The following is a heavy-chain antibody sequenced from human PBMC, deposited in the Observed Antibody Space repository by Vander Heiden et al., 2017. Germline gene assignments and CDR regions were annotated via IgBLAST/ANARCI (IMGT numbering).Heavy chain of an antibody. J-gene: IGHJ4*02. CDR2: ISGSGGST. D-gene: IGHD2-8*01. CDR3: AKTRCTNGVCSYYFDY. V-gene: IGHV3-23*01. CDR1: GFTFSSYA. Sequence: EVQLLESGGGLVQPGGSLRLSCAASGFTFSSYAMSWVRQAPGKGLEWVSAISGSGGSTYYADSVKGRFTISRDNSKNTLYLQMNSLRADDTAVYYCAKTRCTNGVCSYYFDYWGQGTLVTVSS.